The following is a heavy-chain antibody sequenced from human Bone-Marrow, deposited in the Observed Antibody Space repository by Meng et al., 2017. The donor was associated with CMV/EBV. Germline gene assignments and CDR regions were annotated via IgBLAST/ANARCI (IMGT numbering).Heavy chain of an antibody. CDR1: GFTFSSYS. Sequence: GESLKISCAASGFTFSSYSMNWVRQAPGKGLEWVSSISSSSSYIYYADPVKGRFTISRDNAKNSLYLQMNSLRAEDTAVYYGASPYQLQPERGGYGTGLDAFDIWGQGTMVTVSS. CDR3: ASPYQLQPERGGYGTGLDAFDI. J-gene: IGHJ3*02. D-gene: IGHD2-2*01. CDR2: ISSSSSYI. V-gene: IGHV3-21*01.